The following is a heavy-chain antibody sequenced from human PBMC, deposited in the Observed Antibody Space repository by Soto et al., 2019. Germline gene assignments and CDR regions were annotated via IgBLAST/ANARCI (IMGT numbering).Heavy chain of an antibody. V-gene: IGHV4-38-2*01. CDR2: IYHSGST. J-gene: IGHJ4*02. CDR3: ASGRLGYCSSTSCYRAGYYFDY. Sequence: SETLSLTCAVSGYSISSGYYWGWIRQPPGKGLEWIGSIYHSGSTYYNPSLKSRVTISVDTSKNQFSLKLSSVTAADTAVYYCASGRLGYCSSTSCYRAGYYFDYWGQGTLVTVSS. CDR1: GYSISSGYY. D-gene: IGHD2-2*02.